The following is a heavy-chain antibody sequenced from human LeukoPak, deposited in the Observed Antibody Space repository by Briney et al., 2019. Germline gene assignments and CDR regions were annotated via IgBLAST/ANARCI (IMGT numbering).Heavy chain of an antibody. V-gene: IGHV1-8*01. D-gene: IGHD6-13*01. J-gene: IGHJ6*02. CDR2: MNPNSGNT. CDR3: ARQQLVPYYYYYGMDV. Sequence: ASVKVSCKASGYTFTSYDINWVRQATGQGLEWMGWMNPNSGNTGYAQKFQGRVTMTRDTSISTAYMELSRLRSDDTAVYYCARQQLVPYYYYYGMDVWGQGTTVTVSS. CDR1: GYTFTSYD.